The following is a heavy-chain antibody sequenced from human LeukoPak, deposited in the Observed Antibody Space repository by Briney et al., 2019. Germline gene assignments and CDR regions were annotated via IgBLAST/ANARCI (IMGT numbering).Heavy chain of an antibody. CDR1: GFTFSSYA. V-gene: IGHV3-23*01. Sequence: GGSLRLSCAASGFTFSSYAMSWVRQAPGKGLEWVSGISGSGGSTYYADSVKGRFTFSRDNAKNSLYLQMNSLRAEDTALYYCARVVVVTPLGAFDIWGQGTMVTVSS. J-gene: IGHJ3*02. D-gene: IGHD3-22*01. CDR3: ARVVVVTPLGAFDI. CDR2: ISGSGGST.